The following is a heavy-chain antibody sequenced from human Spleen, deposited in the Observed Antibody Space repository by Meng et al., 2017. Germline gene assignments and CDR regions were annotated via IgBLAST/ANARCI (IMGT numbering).Heavy chain of an antibody. CDR3: ARGSVGGDFDP. Sequence: QVQMVQSGSELKKPGASVKVSCKAAGYTFTSYAMNWVRQAPGQGLEWMGWISTYNGNTNYAQKFQDRVTMTTDRSTTTAYMELRSLRSDDTAVYYCARGSVGGDFDPWGQGTLVTVSS. CDR2: ISTYNGNT. D-gene: IGHD2-2*01. J-gene: IGHJ5*02. V-gene: IGHV1-18*01. CDR1: GYTFTSYA.